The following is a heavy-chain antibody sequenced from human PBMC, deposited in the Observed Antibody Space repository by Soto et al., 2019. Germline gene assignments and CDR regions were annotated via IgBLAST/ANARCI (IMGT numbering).Heavy chain of an antibody. CDR3: TTGDSSWYDYYYYYGMDV. D-gene: IGHD6-13*01. CDR2: IYPGDSDT. Sequence: PGESLKISCKGSGYSFTSYWIGWVRQMPGKGLEWMGIIYPGDSDTRYSPSFQGQVTISADKSISTAYLQWSSLKASDTAMYYCTTGDSSWYDYYYYYGMDVWGQGTTVTVSS. J-gene: IGHJ6*02. CDR1: GYSFTSYW. V-gene: IGHV5-51*01.